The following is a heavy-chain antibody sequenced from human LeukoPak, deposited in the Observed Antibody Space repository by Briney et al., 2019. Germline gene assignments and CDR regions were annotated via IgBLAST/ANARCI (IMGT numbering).Heavy chain of an antibody. V-gene: IGHV4-59*01. Sequence: SETLSLTCTVSGGSISSYYWSWIRQPPGKGLEWIGYIYYSGSTNYNPSLKSRVTISVDTSKNQFSLKLSSVTAADTAVYYCARSGGWDFVDHWGQGTLVTVSS. J-gene: IGHJ4*02. D-gene: IGHD6-19*01. CDR2: IYYSGST. CDR3: ARSGGWDFVDH. CDR1: GGSISSYY.